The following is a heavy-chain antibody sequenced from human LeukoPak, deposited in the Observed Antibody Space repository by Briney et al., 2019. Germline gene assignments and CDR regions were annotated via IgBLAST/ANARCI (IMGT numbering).Heavy chain of an antibody. CDR3: AKDYYDSSGYPTLSYYYGMDV. J-gene: IGHJ6*02. CDR2: ISGSGGST. D-gene: IGHD3-22*01. V-gene: IGHV3-23*01. CDR1: GFSISDYG. Sequence: PGGSLRLSCAISGFSISDYGVSWVRQAPGKGLEWVSVISGSGGSTYYADSVKGRFTISRDNSKNTLYLQMNSLRAEDTAVYYCAKDYYDSSGYPTLSYYYGMDVWGQGTTVTVFS.